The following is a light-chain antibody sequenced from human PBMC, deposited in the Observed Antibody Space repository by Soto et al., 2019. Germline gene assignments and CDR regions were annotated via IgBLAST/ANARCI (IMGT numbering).Light chain of an antibody. CDR2: AAS. CDR3: QQSYSTPWT. Sequence: DIQMTQSPSSLSASVGDRVTITCRASQSITTYLNWYQQRPGKAPNLLTYAASSLQSGVPSRFSGSESGTDFTLTISSLQPEDFATYYCQQSYSTPWTFGQGTKVDIK. V-gene: IGKV1-39*01. J-gene: IGKJ1*01. CDR1: QSITTY.